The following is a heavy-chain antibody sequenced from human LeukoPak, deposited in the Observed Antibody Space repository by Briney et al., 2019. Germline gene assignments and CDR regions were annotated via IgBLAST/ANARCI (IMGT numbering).Heavy chain of an antibody. D-gene: IGHD6-6*01. CDR3: ARESRAARTDAFDI. J-gene: IGHJ3*02. Sequence: GGTLRLSCAASGFTFSRYDMPWARQAPGKGLEWVSDISGSGGSTYYTDSVKGRFTISRDNSKNTLYLQMNRLRAKATAVYYFARESRAARTDAFDIWGQGTMVTVSS. CDR2: ISGSGGST. CDR1: GFTFSRYD. V-gene: IGHV3-23*01.